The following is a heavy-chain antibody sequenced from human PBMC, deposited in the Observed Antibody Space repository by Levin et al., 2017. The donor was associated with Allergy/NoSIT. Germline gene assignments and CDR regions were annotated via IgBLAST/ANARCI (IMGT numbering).Heavy chain of an antibody. D-gene: IGHD2-15*01. CDR3: ARQGYAVAANNWFDP. CDR1: GGSISSSSYY. J-gene: IGHJ5*02. Sequence: PSETLSLTCTVSGGSISSSSYYWGWIRQPPGKGLEWIGSIYYSGSTYYNPSLKSRVTISVDTSKNQFSLKLSSVTAADTAVYYCARQGYAVAANNWFDPWGQGTLVTVSS. CDR2: IYYSGST. V-gene: IGHV4-39*01.